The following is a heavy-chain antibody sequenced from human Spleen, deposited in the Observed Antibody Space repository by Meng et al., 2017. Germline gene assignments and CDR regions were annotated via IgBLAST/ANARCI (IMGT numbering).Heavy chain of an antibody. Sequence: GESLKISCAVSGFTFSSSAMSWVRQAPGKGLEWVSAISGSGGSTYYADSVKGRFTISRDNSKNTLYLQMNSLRAEDTAVYYCAKDLRFHDYWGQGTLVTVSS. CDR2: ISGSGGST. V-gene: IGHV3-23*01. CDR1: GFTFSSSA. CDR3: AKDLRFHDY. D-gene: IGHD3-3*01. J-gene: IGHJ4*02.